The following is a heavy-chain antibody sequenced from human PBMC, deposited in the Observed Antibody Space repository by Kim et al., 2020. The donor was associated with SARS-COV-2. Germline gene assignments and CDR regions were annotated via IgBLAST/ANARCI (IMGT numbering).Heavy chain of an antibody. D-gene: IGHD2-15*01. Sequence: GGSLRLSCAASGFTFSSYWMSWVRQAPGKGLEWVANIKQDGSEKYYVDSVKGRFTISRDNAKNSLYLQMNSLRAEATAVYYCARDRVVVVVAAYYYYGMDVWGQGTTGTVSS. CDR2: IKQDGSEK. V-gene: IGHV3-7*01. J-gene: IGHJ6*02. CDR3: ARDRVVVVVAAYYYYGMDV. CDR1: GFTFSSYW.